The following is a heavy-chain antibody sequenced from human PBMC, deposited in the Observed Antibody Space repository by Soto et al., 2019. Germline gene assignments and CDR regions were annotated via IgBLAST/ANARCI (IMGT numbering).Heavy chain of an antibody. D-gene: IGHD5-18*01. J-gene: IGHJ4*02. CDR3: ARSARGFSYGKIDS. CDR2: ITTSSSNT. CDR1: GFSFITYS. V-gene: IGHV3-21*01. Sequence: GGSLRLSWAAAGFSFITYSMNCVRQAPGKGLGWVSSITTSSSNTYYADSLKGRFTLSRDNDKNSLYLQMSNLRAEDTAVYYCARSARGFSYGKIDSWGQGTLVTVSS.